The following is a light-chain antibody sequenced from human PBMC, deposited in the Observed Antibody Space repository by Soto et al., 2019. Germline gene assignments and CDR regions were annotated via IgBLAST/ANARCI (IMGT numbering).Light chain of an antibody. CDR2: GVS. CDR1: ESVSSTS. CDR3: QQYDNSVWT. J-gene: IGKJ1*01. Sequence: EIVLTQSPGSLSLSPGERATVSCRASESVSSTSLAWYQQKPGQAPRLLMYGVSSRATGIPDRFSGSGSGTDVTLTINRLEPEDFAVYFCQQYDNSVWTFGQGTKVEIK. V-gene: IGKV3-20*01.